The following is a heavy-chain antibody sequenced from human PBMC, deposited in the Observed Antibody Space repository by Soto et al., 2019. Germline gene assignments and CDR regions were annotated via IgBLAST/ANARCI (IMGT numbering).Heavy chain of an antibody. D-gene: IGHD3-22*01. Sequence: QVQLVQSGAEVKKPGASVKVSCKASGYSFTSYGISWVRQAPGQGLEWMGWISAYNGNTKYAQKLQGRGTMTTDTSTSTANMELRSLRSDDTAVYYCAREGTVVHDYGMDVWGQGTTVTVSS. CDR2: ISAYNGNT. CDR1: GYSFTSYG. CDR3: AREGTVVHDYGMDV. V-gene: IGHV1-18*01. J-gene: IGHJ6*02.